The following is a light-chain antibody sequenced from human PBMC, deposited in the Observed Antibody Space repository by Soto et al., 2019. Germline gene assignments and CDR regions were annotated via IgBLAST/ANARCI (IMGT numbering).Light chain of an antibody. CDR3: HMYEDWPLS. CDR2: GAS. CDR1: QSVSSN. V-gene: IGKV3-15*01. J-gene: IGKJ4*01. Sequence: EMVGTRFPSKCSLGLGVRAPLSCRASQSVSSNLAGYHQKPGQAPRLLIYGASTRATSFPARFIANGSARELTLILSSLQSKNFADYFCHMYEDWPLSSGGGT.